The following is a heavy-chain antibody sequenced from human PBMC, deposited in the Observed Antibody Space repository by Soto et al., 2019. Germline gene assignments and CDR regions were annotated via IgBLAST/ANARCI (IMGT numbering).Heavy chain of an antibody. CDR2: IYYSGST. V-gene: IGHV4-59*08. D-gene: IGHD1-1*01. CDR3: VRHARKGTGTGYYFDY. CDR1: GGSISSYY. J-gene: IGHJ4*02. Sequence: SETLSLTCTVSGGSISSYYWSWIRQPPGKGLEWIGYIYYSGSTNYNPSLKSRVTISVDTSKNQFSLKLSSVTAADTAVYYCVRHARKGTGTGYYFDYWGQGTLVTVSS.